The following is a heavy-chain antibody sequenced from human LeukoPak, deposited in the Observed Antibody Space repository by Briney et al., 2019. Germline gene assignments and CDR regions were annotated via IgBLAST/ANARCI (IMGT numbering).Heavy chain of an antibody. J-gene: IGHJ4*02. V-gene: IGHV3-20*04. CDR1: GFTFDDYG. D-gene: IGHD3-22*01. CDR3: AREAPEYYYDSSGYYFDY. Sequence: GGSLRLSCAASGFTFDDYGVSWVRQALGKGLEWVSGINWNGGSTGYADSVKGRFAISRDNAKNSLYLQMNSLRAEDTALYYCAREAPEYYYDSSGYYFDYWGQGTLVTVSS. CDR2: INWNGGST.